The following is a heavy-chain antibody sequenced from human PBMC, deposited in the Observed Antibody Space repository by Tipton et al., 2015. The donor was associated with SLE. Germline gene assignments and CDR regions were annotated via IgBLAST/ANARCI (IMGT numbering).Heavy chain of an antibody. CDR1: GGSISGYY. Sequence: TLSLTCTVSGGSISGYYWSWIRQPPGEGLEYLGYVYSREDIHYNPSLKSRVSMSIDTSKNQFSLTVNSVTAADTAIYYCARGPGYCNGGNCEGDRRYFDPWGPGILVTVSS. V-gene: IGHV4-59*01. CDR2: VYSREDI. CDR3: ARGPGYCNGGNCEGDRRYFDP. D-gene: IGHD2-15*01. J-gene: IGHJ5*02.